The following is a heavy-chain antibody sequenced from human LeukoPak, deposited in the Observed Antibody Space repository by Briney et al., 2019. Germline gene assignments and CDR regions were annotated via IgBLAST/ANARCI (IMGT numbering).Heavy chain of an antibody. CDR1: GFTFSDYY. CDR3: ARDGGMVRGVIITNCDY. V-gene: IGHV3-11*04. Sequence: GGSLRLSCAASGFTFSDYYMSWIRQAPGKGLEWVSYITGSGSTIYYADSVKGRFTISRDNAKNSLYLQMNSLRAEDTAVYYCARDGGMVRGVIITNCDYWGQGTLVTVSS. CDR2: ITGSGSTI. J-gene: IGHJ4*02. D-gene: IGHD3-10*01.